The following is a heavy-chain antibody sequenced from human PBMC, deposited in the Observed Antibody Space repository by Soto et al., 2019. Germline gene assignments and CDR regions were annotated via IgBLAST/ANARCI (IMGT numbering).Heavy chain of an antibody. J-gene: IGHJ6*02. CDR1: GGSIRSGGYY. Sequence: QVQLQESGPGLVKPSQTLSLTCTVSGGSIRSGGYYWSWIRQHPGKGLEWIGYIYYSGSTYYNPSLRSRVSLSVDTSKNQFSLKLSSVTAADTAVYSCARVCGGDCHHGMDVWGQGTTVTVSS. CDR2: IYYSGST. V-gene: IGHV4-31*03. D-gene: IGHD2-21*02. CDR3: ARVCGGDCHHGMDV.